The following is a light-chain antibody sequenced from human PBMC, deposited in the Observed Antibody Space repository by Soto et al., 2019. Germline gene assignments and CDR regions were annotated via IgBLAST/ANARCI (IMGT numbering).Light chain of an antibody. CDR3: QQDGSSPRT. V-gene: IGKV3-20*01. Sequence: EIVLTQSPGTLSLSPGERATLSCRASQSVSTSYLAWYQQKPGQAPRLLIYGASSRATGIPDRFSGSGSRTDFPLTISRLEPEEFAVYYCQQDGSSPRTFGQGTKVEIK. CDR2: GAS. J-gene: IGKJ1*01. CDR1: QSVSTSY.